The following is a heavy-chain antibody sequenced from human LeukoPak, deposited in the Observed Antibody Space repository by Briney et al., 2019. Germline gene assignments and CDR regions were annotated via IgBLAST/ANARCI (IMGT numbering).Heavy chain of an antibody. Sequence: GGSLRLSCAASGFTISSYAMHWVRQAPGKGLEWVAVISYDGSNKYYADSVKGRFTISRDNSKNTLYLQMGSLRAEDMAVYHCARGFIGVAGIDYWGQGTLVTVSS. D-gene: IGHD6-19*01. J-gene: IGHJ4*02. V-gene: IGHV3-30*14. CDR1: GFTISSYA. CDR2: ISYDGSNK. CDR3: ARGFIGVAGIDY.